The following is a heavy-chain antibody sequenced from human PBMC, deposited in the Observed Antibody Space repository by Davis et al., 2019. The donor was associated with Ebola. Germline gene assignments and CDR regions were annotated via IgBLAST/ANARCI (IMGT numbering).Heavy chain of an antibody. D-gene: IGHD2-15*01. CDR1: GFTFSSYT. CDR3: TTRLVNHFDH. Sequence: PGGSLRLSCAASGFTFSSYTLNWVRQAPGKGLEWVSTISDGSRDTHYADSVKGRFTISRDDSKSTVFLQMNALRAEDTALYYCTTRLVNHFDHWGQGILVTVSS. J-gene: IGHJ4*02. V-gene: IGHV3-23*01. CDR2: ISDGSRDT.